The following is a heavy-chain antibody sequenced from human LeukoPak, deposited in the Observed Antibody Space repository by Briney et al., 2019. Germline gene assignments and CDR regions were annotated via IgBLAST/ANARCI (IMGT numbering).Heavy chain of an antibody. Sequence: GGSLRLSCAASGFTFSSYWMSWVRQAPGKGLEWVANIKQDGSEKYYVDSVKGRFTISRDNAKNSLYLQMNSLRAEDTAVYYCARPGIAAVGGGFDYWGQGTLVTVSS. CDR2: IKQDGSEK. CDR1: GFTFSSYW. J-gene: IGHJ4*02. CDR3: ARPGIAAVGGGFDY. D-gene: IGHD6-13*01. V-gene: IGHV3-7*01.